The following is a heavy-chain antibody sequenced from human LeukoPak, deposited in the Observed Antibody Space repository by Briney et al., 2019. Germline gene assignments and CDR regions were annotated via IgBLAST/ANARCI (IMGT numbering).Heavy chain of an antibody. CDR3: ASSHSATWYDD. J-gene: IGHJ4*02. V-gene: IGHV4-39*07. D-gene: IGHD6-13*01. Sequence: SETLSLTCTVSGDSISSNNRYWGWIRQPPGKGLEWIGSFYFGGSNYYSPSLRSRVIISLDTSKNQFSLALNFVTTADTAMYYCASSHSATWYDDWGQGALVTVS. CDR1: GDSISSNNRY. CDR2: FYFGGSN.